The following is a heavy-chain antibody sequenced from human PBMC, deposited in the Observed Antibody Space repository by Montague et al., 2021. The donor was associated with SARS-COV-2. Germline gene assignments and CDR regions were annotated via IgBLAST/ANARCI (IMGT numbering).Heavy chain of an antibody. CDR2: IYHSGST. Sequence: SETLSLTCAVSGGSISSSNWGSWVRQPPGKGLEWIGEIYHSGSTNYNPSLKSRVTISVDKSKNQFSLKLSSVTAADTAVYYCAREGLVVRGWFDPWGQGTLVTVSS. D-gene: IGHD2-15*01. CDR1: GGSISSSNW. J-gene: IGHJ5*02. CDR3: AREGLVVRGWFDP. V-gene: IGHV4-4*02.